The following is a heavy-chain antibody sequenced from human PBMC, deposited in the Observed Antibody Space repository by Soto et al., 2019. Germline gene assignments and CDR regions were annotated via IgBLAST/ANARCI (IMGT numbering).Heavy chain of an antibody. CDR3: AKEKISTSCCNWFDP. CDR2: TYHSGNP. CDR1: GDTISTGGYT. J-gene: IGHJ5*02. D-gene: IGHD2-2*01. Sequence: SETLSLTCDVSGDTISTGGYTWAWIRQPPGEALEWIGHTYHSGNPYYNPSLKSRVIISVDRSKSQFSLKVRSVTAADTAVYYCAKEKISTSCCNWFDPWGQGTLVTVSS. V-gene: IGHV4-30-2*01.